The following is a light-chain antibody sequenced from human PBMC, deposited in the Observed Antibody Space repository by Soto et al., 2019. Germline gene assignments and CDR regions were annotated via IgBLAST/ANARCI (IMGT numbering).Light chain of an antibody. V-gene: IGLV2-14*01. CDR3: SSYTTSTTVV. J-gene: IGLJ2*01. CDR1: SSDVGYYNY. Sequence: QSALTQPASVSGSPGQSNTISCTGTSSDVGYYNYVSWYQQHPGKAPKLMIYQVSNRPSGVSNRFSGSKSGNTASLTISGLQAEDEADYYCSSYTTSTTVVFGGGTQLTVL. CDR2: QVS.